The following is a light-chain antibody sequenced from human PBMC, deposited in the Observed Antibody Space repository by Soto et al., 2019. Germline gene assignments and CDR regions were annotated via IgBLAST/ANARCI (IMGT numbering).Light chain of an antibody. CDR2: EAS. CDR1: QSVSNSF. Sequence: EIVLTQSPATLSLSLGEKATLSCGASQSVSNSFLAWYQQKPGLAPRLLIYEASSRATGIPDRFSGSGSGTDFTLTICRLEPEDFAVYYCQLYGSSPGITFGQGTRLEIK. J-gene: IGKJ5*01. CDR3: QLYGSSPGIT. V-gene: IGKV3D-20*01.